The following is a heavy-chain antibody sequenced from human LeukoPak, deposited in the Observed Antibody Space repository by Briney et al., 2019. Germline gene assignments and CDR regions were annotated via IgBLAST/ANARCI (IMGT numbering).Heavy chain of an antibody. D-gene: IGHD5-24*01. CDR2: SYHIGST. J-gene: IGHJ4*02. CDR1: GDSMASSGYS. V-gene: IGHV4-61*02. CDR3: ARVRRGYFDF. Sequence: SQTLSLTCAVSGDSMASSGYSWSWIRQPAGKGLEWIGRSYHIGSTNYNPSLSSRATISVDTSKKLFFLKLTSVTASDTAVYYCARVRRGYFDFWGQGTLVTVSS.